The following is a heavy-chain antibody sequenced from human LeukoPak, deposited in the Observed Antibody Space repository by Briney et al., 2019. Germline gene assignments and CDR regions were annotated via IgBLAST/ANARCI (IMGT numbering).Heavy chain of an antibody. Sequence: ASVKVSCTPSCYTFTSYYMHWVRQALGQGLEWMGIINPSDGSTSYAQKFQGRVTMTRDMSTSTVYMELSSLRSEDTAVYYCARDSGYCTNGVCYSNYYYMDVWGKGTTVTVSS. CDR1: CYTFTSYY. CDR3: ARDSGYCTNGVCYSNYYYMDV. D-gene: IGHD2-8*01. V-gene: IGHV1-46*01. J-gene: IGHJ6*03. CDR2: INPSDGST.